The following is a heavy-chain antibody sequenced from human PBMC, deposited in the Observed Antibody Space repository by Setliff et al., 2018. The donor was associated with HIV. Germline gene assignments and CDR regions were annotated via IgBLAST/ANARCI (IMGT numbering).Heavy chain of an antibody. Sequence: PGGSLRLSCAASGFIFDDYAMHWVRQVPGKGLEWVSGISWNSGSIDYADSVKGRFTASRDNGKRSLYLQMNSLRAEDTAVYYCARKGYYSDSSGYYPLPFDSWGQGTLVTVSS. D-gene: IGHD3-22*01. CDR2: ISWNSGSI. CDR1: GFIFDDYA. J-gene: IGHJ4*02. CDR3: ARKGYYSDSSGYYPLPFDS. V-gene: IGHV3-9*01.